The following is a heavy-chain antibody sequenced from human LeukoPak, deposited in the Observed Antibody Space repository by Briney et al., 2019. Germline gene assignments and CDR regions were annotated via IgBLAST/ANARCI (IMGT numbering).Heavy chain of an antibody. D-gene: IGHD1-26*01. V-gene: IGHV3-64*01. Sequence: GGSLRLSCAASGFTFSSYAMHWVRQAPGKGLEYVSAISSNGGSTYYANSVKGRFTISRDNSKNTLFLQMNSLRVEDTAVYFCAKDMSYYGGDYWGQGTLVTVSS. CDR1: GFTFSSYA. J-gene: IGHJ4*02. CDR2: ISSNGGST. CDR3: AKDMSYYGGDY.